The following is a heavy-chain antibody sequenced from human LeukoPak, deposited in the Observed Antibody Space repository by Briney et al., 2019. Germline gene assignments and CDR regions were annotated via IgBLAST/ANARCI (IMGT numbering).Heavy chain of an antibody. CDR3: AAAFKSGYAPRFDY. D-gene: IGHD5-12*01. CDR1: GGTFSSYA. CDR2: IIPIFGTA. Sequence: SVKVSCKASGGTFSSYAISWVRQAPGQGLEWMGGIIPIFGTANYAQKFQGRVTMTEDTSTDTAYMELSSLRSEDTAVYYCAAAFKSGYAPRFDYWGQGTLVTVSS. V-gene: IGHV1-69*06. J-gene: IGHJ4*02.